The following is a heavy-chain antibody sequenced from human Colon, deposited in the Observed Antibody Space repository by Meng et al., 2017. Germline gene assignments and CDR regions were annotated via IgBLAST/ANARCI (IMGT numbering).Heavy chain of an antibody. J-gene: IGHJ4*02. V-gene: IGHV4-4*02. CDR1: GGSISSNYW. Sequence: QVHVQGSALGLGKPSGPLSLTWALSGGSISSNYWWSWVRQSPKKGLEWIGEIHHGGTTNYNPSLKSRVTISVDTSNNQFSLKLSSVTAADTAVYYCARVRIYGLSDYWGQGTLVTVSS. CDR2: IHHGGTT. D-gene: IGHD4-17*01. CDR3: ARVRIYGLSDY.